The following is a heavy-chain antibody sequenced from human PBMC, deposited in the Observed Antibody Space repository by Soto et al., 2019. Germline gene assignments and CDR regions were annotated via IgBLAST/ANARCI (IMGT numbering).Heavy chain of an antibody. CDR1: GVSFNNNG. CDR2: VSPPFRTS. V-gene: IGHV1-69*01. J-gene: IGHJ6*02. D-gene: IGHD3-10*01. Sequence: QVQLVQSGAEVKKPGSSVKVSCKTSGVSFNNNGIGWVRQAPGHGLEWMGGVSPPFRTSNYARKFQGRISITGDASTGTVNMELSSLTSEDTAQYYCGRVLYYGSGSYSPYGMDVWGQGTTVTVSS. CDR3: GRVLYYGSGSYSPYGMDV.